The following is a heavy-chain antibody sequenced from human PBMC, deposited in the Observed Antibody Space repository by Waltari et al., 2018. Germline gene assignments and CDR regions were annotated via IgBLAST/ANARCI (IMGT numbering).Heavy chain of an antibody. J-gene: IGHJ3*02. Sequence: EVQLVETGGGLIQPGGSLRLSCAASGFTVSSNYMSWVRQAPGKGLEWVANIKQDGSEKYYVDSVKGRFTISRDNAKNSLYLQMNSLRAEDTAVYYCARDDYGTKGDAFDIWGQGTMVTVSS. D-gene: IGHD3-10*01. CDR3: ARDDYGTKGDAFDI. V-gene: IGHV3-7*01. CDR1: GFTVSSNY. CDR2: IKQDGSEK.